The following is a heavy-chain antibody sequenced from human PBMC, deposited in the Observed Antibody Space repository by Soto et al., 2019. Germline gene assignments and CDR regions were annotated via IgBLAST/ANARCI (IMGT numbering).Heavy chain of an antibody. J-gene: IGHJ3*02. CDR2: ISWNSDNI. CDR1: GGSISSYY. D-gene: IGHD4-4*01. V-gene: IGHV3-9*01. CDR3: AKDLYSNYGDAFDI. Sequence: LSLTCTVSGGSISSYYWSWIRQAPGKGLEWVSGISWNSDNIVYADSVKGRFTISRDNAKNSLYLQMNSLRAEDTALYYCAKDLYSNYGDAFDIWGQGTMVTVSS.